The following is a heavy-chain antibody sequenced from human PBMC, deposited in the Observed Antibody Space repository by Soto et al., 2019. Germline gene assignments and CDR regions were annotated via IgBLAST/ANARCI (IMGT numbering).Heavy chain of an antibody. CDR1: GYTFTNYD. Sequence: QVQLVQSGAEVKKPGASVKVSCKASGYTFTNYDINWVRQATGQGLEWMGWMNPKSGNTGYAQQLQGRIIMTRSTSTSTAYMELSSLRSEDTALYYCVRVYGEIDYWGQGTLVTVSS. CDR3: VRVYGEIDY. CDR2: MNPKSGNT. J-gene: IGHJ4*02. D-gene: IGHD4-17*01. V-gene: IGHV1-8*01.